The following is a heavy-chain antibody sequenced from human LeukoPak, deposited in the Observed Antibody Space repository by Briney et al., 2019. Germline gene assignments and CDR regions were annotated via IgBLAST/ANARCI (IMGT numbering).Heavy chain of an antibody. V-gene: IGHV3-23*01. Sequence: GGSLRLSCAASGFTFSSYGMSWVRQAPGKGLEWVSAISGSGGSTNYAQKFQGRVTMTRDTSISTAYMELSRLRSDDTAVYYCARELPSPNDHHYFDYWGQGTLVTVSS. CDR3: ARELPSPNDHHYFDY. CDR1: GFTFSSYG. CDR2: ISGSGGST. J-gene: IGHJ4*02. D-gene: IGHD1-1*01.